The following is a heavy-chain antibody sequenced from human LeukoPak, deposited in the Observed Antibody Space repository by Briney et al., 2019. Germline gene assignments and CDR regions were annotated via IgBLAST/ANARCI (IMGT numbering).Heavy chain of an antibody. Sequence: GASVKVSCKASGDTFTSYGISWVRQAPGQGLEWMGWISAYNGNTNYAQKLQGRVTMTTDTSTSTAYMELRSLRSDDTAVYYCARDLYYYDSSGPGHGYYFDYWGQGALVTVSS. D-gene: IGHD3-22*01. CDR3: ARDLYYYDSSGPGHGYYFDY. V-gene: IGHV1-18*01. CDR1: GDTFTSYG. J-gene: IGHJ4*02. CDR2: ISAYNGNT.